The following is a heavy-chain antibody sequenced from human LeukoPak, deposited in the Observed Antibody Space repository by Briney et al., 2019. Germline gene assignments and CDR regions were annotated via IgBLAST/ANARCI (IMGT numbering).Heavy chain of an antibody. Sequence: GGSLRLSCAASXXXFSSYAMSWVRQAPXXXXXXXXAISGSGGSTYYADSVKGRFTISRDNSKNTLYLQMNSLRAEDTAVYYCAKGQLWFGESPVDYWGQGTLVTVSS. D-gene: IGHD3-10*01. CDR2: ISGSGGST. V-gene: IGHV3-23*01. CDR1: XXXFSSYA. CDR3: AKGQLWFGESPVDY. J-gene: IGHJ4*02.